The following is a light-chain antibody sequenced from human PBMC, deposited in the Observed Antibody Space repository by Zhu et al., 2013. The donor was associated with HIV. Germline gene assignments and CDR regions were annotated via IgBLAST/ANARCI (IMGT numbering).Light chain of an antibody. CDR3: QQYVSSPRT. Sequence: EIVLTQSPGTLSLSPGERATLSCRASQSVSSSYLAWYQQKPGQAPRLLIFDASNRATGIPDRFSGSGSGTDFTLTINRLEPEDLAVYYCQQYVSSPRTFGQGTKVEIK. CDR2: DAS. V-gene: IGKV3-20*01. J-gene: IGKJ1*01. CDR1: QSVSSSY.